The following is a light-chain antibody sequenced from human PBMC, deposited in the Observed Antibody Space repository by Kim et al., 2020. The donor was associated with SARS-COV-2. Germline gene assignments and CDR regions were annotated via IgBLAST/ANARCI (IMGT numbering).Light chain of an antibody. Sequence: SASGGDSATITGRASQGIGTSLAWYQQKPGKAPRLLLYATSKLQPTVPSRFSGSRSGADYTLTIHSLPPEDFATYYCQQYYSAPWTFGQGTKLEI. J-gene: IGKJ1*01. CDR3: QQYYSAPWT. CDR2: ATS. V-gene: IGKV1-NL1*01. CDR1: QGIGTS.